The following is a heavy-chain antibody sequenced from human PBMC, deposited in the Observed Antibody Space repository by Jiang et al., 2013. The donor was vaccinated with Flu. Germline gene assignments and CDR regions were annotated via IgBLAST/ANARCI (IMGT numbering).Heavy chain of an antibody. D-gene: IGHD1-26*01. CDR3: VRGWDRFDY. Sequence: SLRLSCAASGFTFGSYGMHWVRQAPGKGLEWVAVIWYDGSDKRYADSVKGRFTISRDNSKNTLYLQMNGVRAEDTAVYYCVRGWDRFDYWGQGTPVTVSS. CDR1: GFTFGSYG. J-gene: IGHJ4*02. CDR2: IWYDGSDK. V-gene: IGHV3-33*01.